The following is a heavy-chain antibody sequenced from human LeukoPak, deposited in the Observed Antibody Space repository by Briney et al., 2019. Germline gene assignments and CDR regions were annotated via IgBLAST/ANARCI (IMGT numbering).Heavy chain of an antibody. Sequence: GGSLRLSCAASGFTFSSYAMHWVRQAPGKGLEWVAVISYDGSNKYYADSVKGRFTISRDNSKNTLYLQMNSLRAEDTAVYYCARVPAATWGDYWSQGTLVTVSS. V-gene: IGHV3-30*01. CDR1: GFTFSSYA. D-gene: IGHD2-2*01. J-gene: IGHJ4*02. CDR2: ISYDGSNK. CDR3: ARVPAATWGDY.